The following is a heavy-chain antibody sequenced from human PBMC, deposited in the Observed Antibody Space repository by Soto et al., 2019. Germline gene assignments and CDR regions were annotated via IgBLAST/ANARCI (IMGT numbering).Heavy chain of an antibody. CDR1: GYTFTGYY. J-gene: IGHJ6*01. V-gene: IGHV1-2*02. CDR3: ARSSGAGTSYYYYGMDV. Sequence: ASVKVSCKASGYTFTGYYMHWVRQAPGQGLEWMGWINPNSGGTNYAQKFQGRVTMTRDTSISTAYMELSRLRSDDTAVYYCARSSGAGTSYYYYGMDVWGQGTTVTVSS. D-gene: IGHD6-13*01. CDR2: INPNSGGT.